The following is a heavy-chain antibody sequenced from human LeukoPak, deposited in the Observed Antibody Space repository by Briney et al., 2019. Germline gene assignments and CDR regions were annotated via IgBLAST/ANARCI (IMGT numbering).Heavy chain of an antibody. CDR1: GFTFGSYA. CDR2: ISGSGGST. V-gene: IGHV3-23*01. CDR3: AKDFGPTVVTLLRY. Sequence: GGSLRLSCAASGFTFGSYAMSWVRQAPGKGLEWVSAISGSGGSTYYADSVKGRFTISRDNSKNTLYLQMNSLRAEDTAVYYCAKDFGPTVVTLLRYWGQGTLVTVSS. J-gene: IGHJ4*02. D-gene: IGHD4-23*01.